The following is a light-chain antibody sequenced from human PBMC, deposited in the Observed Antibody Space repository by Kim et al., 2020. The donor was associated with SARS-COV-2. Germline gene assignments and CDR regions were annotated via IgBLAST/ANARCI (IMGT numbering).Light chain of an antibody. CDR2: GKN. CDR3: NSRDSSGNRWV. CDR1: SLRSYY. Sequence: ALGQTVRITCQGDSLRSYYASWYQQKPGQAPVLVIYGKNNRPSGSPDRFSGSSSGNTASLTITGAQAEDDADYYCNSRDSSGNRWVFGGGTKLTVL. J-gene: IGLJ3*02. V-gene: IGLV3-19*01.